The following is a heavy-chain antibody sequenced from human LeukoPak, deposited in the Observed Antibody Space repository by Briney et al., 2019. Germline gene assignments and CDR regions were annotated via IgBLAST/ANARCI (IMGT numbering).Heavy chain of an antibody. CDR3: ARALRSFEHRTLDY. J-gene: IGHJ4*02. CDR2: IYYSGST. Sequence: SQTLSLTCTVSGGSISSGDYYWSWIRQPPGKDLEWIGYIYYSGSTYYNPSLKSRVIISVDTSKNQFSLKLSSVTAADTAVYYCARALRSFEHRTLDYWGQGTLVTVSS. V-gene: IGHV4-30-4*08. CDR1: GGSISSGDYY. D-gene: IGHD1/OR15-1a*01.